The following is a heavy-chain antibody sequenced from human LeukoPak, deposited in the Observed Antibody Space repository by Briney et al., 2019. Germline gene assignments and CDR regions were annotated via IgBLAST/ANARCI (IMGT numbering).Heavy chain of an antibody. Sequence: GGSLRLSCAASGFTFSSYWMHWVRQAPGKGLVWVSRISSDGSSTTYADSVKGRFTISRDNAKNSLYLQMNSLRAEDTAVYYCARGTLSGDAFDIWGQGTMVTVSS. CDR1: GFTFSSYW. CDR2: ISSDGSST. CDR3: ARGTLSGDAFDI. D-gene: IGHD1-26*01. V-gene: IGHV3-74*01. J-gene: IGHJ3*02.